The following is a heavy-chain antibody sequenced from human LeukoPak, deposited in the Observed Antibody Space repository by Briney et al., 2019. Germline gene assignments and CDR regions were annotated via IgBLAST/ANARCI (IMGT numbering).Heavy chain of an antibody. CDR2: ISSSGSTI. CDR3: ARPGRVGATRAFDI. J-gene: IGHJ3*02. CDR1: GFTFSDYY. Sequence: GGSLRLSCAASGFTFSDYYMSWIRQAPGKGLEWISYISSSGSTIDYADSVKGRFTISRDNAKNSLYLQMKSLRAEDTAVYYCARPGRVGATRAFDIWGQGTMVTVSS. V-gene: IGHV3-11*04. D-gene: IGHD1-26*01.